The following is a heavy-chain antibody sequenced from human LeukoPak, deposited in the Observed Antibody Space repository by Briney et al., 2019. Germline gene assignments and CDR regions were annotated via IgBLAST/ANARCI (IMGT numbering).Heavy chain of an antibody. CDR2: IYYSGST. J-gene: IGHJ4*02. D-gene: IGHD3-22*01. V-gene: IGHV4-59*01. Sequence: SETLSLTCTVSGGSISSYYWSWIRQPPGKGLEWIGYIYYSGSTNYNPSLKSRVTISVDTSKNQFSLKLSSVTAADTAVYYCARTDSSGYPLFDYWGQGTLVTVSS. CDR3: ARTDSSGYPLFDY. CDR1: GGSISSYY.